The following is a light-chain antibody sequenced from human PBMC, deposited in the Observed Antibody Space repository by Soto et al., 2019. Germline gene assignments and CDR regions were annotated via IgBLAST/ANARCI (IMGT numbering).Light chain of an antibody. Sequence: DIPMTQSPPYLSASVGDRVTITCRASQGITNALGWYQQKPGKAPKGLLYSASSLQSGVPSRFSGSGSGTEFILTISSLQPEDFASYCCLQHYSFPRTFGQGTTVEIK. V-gene: IGKV1-17*01. CDR1: QGITNA. J-gene: IGKJ1*01. CDR2: SAS. CDR3: LQHYSFPRT.